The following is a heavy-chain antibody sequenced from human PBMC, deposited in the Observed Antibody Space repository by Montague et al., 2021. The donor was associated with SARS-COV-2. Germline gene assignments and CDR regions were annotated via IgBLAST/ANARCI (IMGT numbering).Heavy chain of an antibody. J-gene: IGHJ6*02. V-gene: IGHV4-39*07. Sequence: SETLSLTCTVSGGSISSGSYYRGWLRPPPTWGLEWIGSIYYSGSTYYTPSLKSRVTISVDTSKNRFSLKLSSVTAADTAVYYCARDGSLRFEILIGPRHHYYGMDVWGQGTTVTVSS. CDR2: IYYSGST. CDR3: ARDGSLRFEILIGPRHHYYGMDV. D-gene: IGHD3-9*01. CDR1: GGSISSGSYY.